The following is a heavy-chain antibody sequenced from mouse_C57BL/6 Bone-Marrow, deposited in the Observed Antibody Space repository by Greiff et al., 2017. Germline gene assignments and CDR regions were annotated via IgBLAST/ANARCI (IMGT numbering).Heavy chain of an antibody. J-gene: IGHJ4*01. D-gene: IGHD1-1*01. Sequence: EVQLQQSGPELVKPGASVKISCKASGYTFTDYYMNWVKQSHGKSLEWIGDINPNNGGTSYNQKFKGKATLTVDKSSSTAYMELRSLTSEDSAVYYCAMTTVVATPYYYAMDYWGQGTSVTVSS. CDR3: AMTTVVATPYYYAMDY. CDR1: GYTFTDYY. CDR2: INPNNGGT. V-gene: IGHV1-26*01.